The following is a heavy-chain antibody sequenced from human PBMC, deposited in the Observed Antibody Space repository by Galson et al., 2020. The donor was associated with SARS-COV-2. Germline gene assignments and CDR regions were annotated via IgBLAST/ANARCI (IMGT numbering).Heavy chain of an antibody. D-gene: IGHD3-16*02. CDR1: GFTFSNFG. CDR2: ISTDGNNK. J-gene: IGHJ3*01. CDR3: ARAGYSSTWTLGDAFDV. Sequence: GESLKISCAASGFTFSNFGMHWVRQAPGKGLEWVAVISTDGNNKYEADSVKGRFTISRDNSDNTLYLQMNSLRPEDTAVYFCARAGYSSTWTLGDAFDVWGQGTLVTVSS. V-gene: IGHV3-30*03.